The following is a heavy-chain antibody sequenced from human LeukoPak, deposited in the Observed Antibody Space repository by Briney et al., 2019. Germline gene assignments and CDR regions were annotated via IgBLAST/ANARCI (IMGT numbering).Heavy chain of an antibody. CDR2: ISSSSTYI. CDR3: ARPHPRTVFGVFSYYYGMDV. V-gene: IGHV3-21*01. D-gene: IGHD3-3*01. Sequence: GGSLRLSCAASGFTFRSYSMNWVRQAPGKGLEWVSSISSSSTYIYYAGSVKGRFIISRDNAKNSLYLQMNSLRAEDTAVYYCARPHPRTVFGVFSYYYGMDVWAKGPRSPSP. J-gene: IGHJ6*02. CDR1: GFTFRSYS.